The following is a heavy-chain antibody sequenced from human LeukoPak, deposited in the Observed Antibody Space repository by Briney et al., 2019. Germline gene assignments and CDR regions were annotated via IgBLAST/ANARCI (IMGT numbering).Heavy chain of an antibody. D-gene: IGHD2-15*01. CDR3: ARSYCSGGSCYSRYYYYMDV. V-gene: IGHV1-8*01. J-gene: IGHJ6*03. CDR1: GYTFTSYD. Sequence: ASVKVSCKASGYTFTSYDINWMRQATGQGLEWMGWMNPNSGNTGYAQKFQDRVTMTRNTSISTAYMELSSLRSEDTAVYYCARSYCSGGSCYSRYYYYMDVWGKGTTVTVSS. CDR2: MNPNSGNT.